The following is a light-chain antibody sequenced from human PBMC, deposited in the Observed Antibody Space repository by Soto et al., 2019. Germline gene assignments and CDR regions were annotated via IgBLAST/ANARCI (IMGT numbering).Light chain of an antibody. CDR3: QQYYSLPLT. Sequence: DIVMVQFRDCLTMTMDERATITCKSSQSLFWSSNNKDYFAWYQQKPGQPPKLLIKWASARESGVPDRFSGSGSGTDFTLTISSLQTEDGAGYYCQQYYSLPLTFGGGTKVDNK. J-gene: IGKJ4*01. CDR1: QSLFWSSNNKDY. CDR2: WAS. V-gene: IGKV4-1*01.